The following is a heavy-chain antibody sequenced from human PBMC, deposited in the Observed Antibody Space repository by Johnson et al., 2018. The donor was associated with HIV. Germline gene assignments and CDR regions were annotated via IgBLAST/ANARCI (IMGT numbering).Heavy chain of an antibody. J-gene: IGHJ3*02. CDR1: GFTFDDYG. D-gene: IGHD3-22*01. CDR3: ARSQTMIVDGADAFDI. CDR2: INWNGGST. Sequence: VQLVESGGGVVRPGGSLRLSCAASGFTFDDYGMSWVRQAPGKGLEWVSGINWNGGSTGYADSVKGRFTISRDNAKNSLYLQMNNLRAEDTAVYYCARSQTMIVDGADAFDIWGQGTMVTVSS. V-gene: IGHV3-20*04.